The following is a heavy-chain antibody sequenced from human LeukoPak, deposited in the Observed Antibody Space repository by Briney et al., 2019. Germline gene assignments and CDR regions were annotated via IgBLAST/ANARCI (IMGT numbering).Heavy chain of an antibody. Sequence: GGSLRLSCAASGFTFSYHWMHWVRQAPGKGLVWVSRISGDGSSTSYADSVKGRFTISRDNAKNTLYLQMNSLRAEDTAVYYCTREVGASFDYWGQGSLVTVSS. J-gene: IGHJ4*02. CDR1: GFTFSYHW. V-gene: IGHV3-74*01. CDR2: ISGDGSST. CDR3: TREVGASFDY. D-gene: IGHD1-26*01.